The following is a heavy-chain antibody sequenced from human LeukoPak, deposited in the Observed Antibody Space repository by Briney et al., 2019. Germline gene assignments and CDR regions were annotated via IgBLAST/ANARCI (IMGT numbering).Heavy chain of an antibody. J-gene: IGHJ6*02. D-gene: IGHD6-25*01. V-gene: IGHV3-30*04. CDR3: AAAMSRYYYYGMDV. CDR2: ISYDGSNE. Sequence: PGGSLRLSCAASGFTFSSYAMHWVRKAPGTGLERLSVISYDGSNEHFADSVKGRFTISRDNTKDTLYLQMNSLRAEDTAVYYCAAAMSRYYYYGMDVWGLGTTVTVSS. CDR1: GFTFSSYA.